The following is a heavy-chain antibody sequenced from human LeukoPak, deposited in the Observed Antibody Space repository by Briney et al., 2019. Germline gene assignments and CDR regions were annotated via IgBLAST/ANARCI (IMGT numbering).Heavy chain of an antibody. J-gene: IGHJ3*02. D-gene: IGHD4-17*01. CDR3: ARSLSTTVTTAFNI. Sequence: GGSLRLSCAASGFTFRSYTMNWVRQAPGKGLEWVSSISSSSSYIYYADSVKGRFTISRDNANNSLYLQMDSLRAEDTAVYHCARSLSTTVTTAFNIWGQGTMVTVSS. CDR2: ISSSSSYI. CDR1: GFTFRSYT. V-gene: IGHV3-21*01.